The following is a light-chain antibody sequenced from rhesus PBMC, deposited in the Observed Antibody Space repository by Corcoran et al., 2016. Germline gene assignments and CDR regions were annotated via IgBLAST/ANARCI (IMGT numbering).Light chain of an antibody. J-gene: IGKJ4*01. Sequence: DIQMTQSPSSLSVSVGDRVTITCRASQGISTYLNWYQQKPRKAPKRLIYKAFSLVRGVPSRFSGTGSGTDFTLTIRSLQPEDFATYYCLQYNSDPLTFGGGTKVEVK. V-gene: IGKV1-43*02. CDR2: KAF. CDR3: LQYNSDPLT. CDR1: QGISTY.